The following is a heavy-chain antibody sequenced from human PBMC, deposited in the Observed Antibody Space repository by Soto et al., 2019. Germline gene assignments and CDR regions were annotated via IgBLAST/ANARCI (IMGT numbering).Heavy chain of an antibody. CDR2: IHYSGST. CDR3: ARDYCSGDTCSPYNWFDP. CDR1: GGSISNYY. J-gene: IGHJ5*02. V-gene: IGHV4-59*01. Sequence: QVQLQESGPELVKPSETLSLTCTVSGGSISNYYWSWIRQPPGKGLEWIGYIHYSGSTNYSPSLTSRVTLSVDXXKXQXXLKLGSVTAADPAVYYCARDYCSGDTCSPYNWFDPWGQGTLVTVSS. D-gene: IGHD2-15*01.